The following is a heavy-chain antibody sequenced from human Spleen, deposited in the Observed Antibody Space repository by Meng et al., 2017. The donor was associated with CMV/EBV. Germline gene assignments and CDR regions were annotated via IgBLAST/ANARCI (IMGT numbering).Heavy chain of an antibody. CDR2: ISWNGDGI. V-gene: IGHV3-9*01. J-gene: IGHJ5*02. D-gene: IGHD5-24*01. Sequence: LKIPCAAFGFTFKNYAMVWVRQAPGKGLEWVSGISWNGDGIGYGASVKGRFTISRDNAKNAVYLQMNSLRTEDTALYYCAKEAIGGFDPRGLGALVTVSS. CDR1: GFTFKNYA. CDR3: AKEAIGGFDP.